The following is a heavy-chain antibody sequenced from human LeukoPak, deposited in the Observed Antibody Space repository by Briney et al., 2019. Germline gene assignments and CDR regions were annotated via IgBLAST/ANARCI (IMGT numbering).Heavy chain of an antibody. Sequence: ASVKVSCKASGYTFTSYAMHWVRQAPGQRLEWMGWINAGNGNTKYSQKFQGRVTITRDTSASTAYMELSSLRSEDTAVYYYAREGRYFDWLLFDYWGQGTLVTVSS. J-gene: IGHJ4*02. V-gene: IGHV1-3*01. CDR3: AREGRYFDWLLFDY. CDR1: GYTFTSYA. CDR2: INAGNGNT. D-gene: IGHD3-9*01.